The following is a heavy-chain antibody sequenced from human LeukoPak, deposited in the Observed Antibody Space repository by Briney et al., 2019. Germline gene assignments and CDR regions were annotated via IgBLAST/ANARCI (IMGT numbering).Heavy chain of an antibody. CDR2: INPNSGGT. V-gene: IGHV1-2*02. J-gene: IGHJ3*02. D-gene: IGHD2-2*01. Sequence: ASVKVSCKASRYTFTGYYMHWVRQAPGQGLEWMGWINPNSGGTNYAQKFQGRVTMTRDTSISTAYMELSRLRSDDTAVYYCARGSGARYCSSTSCRRAMSAFDIWGQGTMVTVSS. CDR1: RYTFTGYY. CDR3: ARGSGARYCSSTSCRRAMSAFDI.